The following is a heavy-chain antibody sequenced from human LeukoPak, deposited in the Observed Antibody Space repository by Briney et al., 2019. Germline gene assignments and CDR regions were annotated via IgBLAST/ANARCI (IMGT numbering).Heavy chain of an antibody. J-gene: IGHJ3*02. CDR1: GYTFTGYY. CDR3: LSSGYPDDAFDI. Sequence: VASVKVSCKASGYTFTGYYMHWVRQAPGQGLEWMGWTNPNSGGTNYAQKFQGRVTMTRDTSISTAYMELSRLRSDDTAVYYCLSSGYPDDAFDIWGQGTMVTVSS. V-gene: IGHV1-2*02. D-gene: IGHD3-22*01. CDR2: TNPNSGGT.